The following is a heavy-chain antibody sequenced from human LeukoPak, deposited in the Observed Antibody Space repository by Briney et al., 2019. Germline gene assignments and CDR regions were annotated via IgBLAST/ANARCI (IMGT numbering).Heavy chain of an antibody. CDR1: GDSVSSDNFY. V-gene: IGHV4-39*07. Sequence: SETLSLTCNVSGDSVSSDNFYWAWIRQPPGKGPEWIGTIYHSGSAYHNPSLKSRVTMSVDTSKNQFSLRLTAVTAADTAFYYCARGPRFGESHYWYFDFWGRGTLVTVSS. D-gene: IGHD3-10*01. J-gene: IGHJ2*01. CDR2: IYHSGSA. CDR3: ARGPRFGESHYWYFDF.